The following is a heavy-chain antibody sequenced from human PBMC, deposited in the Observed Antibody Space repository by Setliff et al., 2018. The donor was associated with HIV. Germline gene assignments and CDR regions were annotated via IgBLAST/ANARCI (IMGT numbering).Heavy chain of an antibody. CDR1: GYTITTYG. J-gene: IGHJ6*03. V-gene: IGHV1-18*01. D-gene: IGHD3-10*01. CDR2: ISAYNGNT. CDR3: ARGGTRGDYYYYMDV. Sequence: ASVKVSCKASGYTITTYGIIWVRQAPGQGLEWMGWISAYNGNTNDAQKLQGRVTMTTDTSTTTAYMELRSLRSDDTAVYYCARGGTRGDYYYYMDVWGKGTTVTVAS.